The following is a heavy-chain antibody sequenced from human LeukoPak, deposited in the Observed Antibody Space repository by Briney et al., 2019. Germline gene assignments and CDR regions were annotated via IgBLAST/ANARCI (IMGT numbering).Heavy chain of an antibody. CDR3: ASSYGSGRFDP. Sequence: PGGSLRLSCAASGFTFSSYWMHWVRQAPGKGLVWVSLINSAGSTTTYADSVKGRFTISRDSAKNTLYLQMNSLRAEDTAVYYCASSYGSGRFDPWGQGTLVTVSS. CDR2: INSAGSTT. V-gene: IGHV3-74*01. D-gene: IGHD3-10*01. J-gene: IGHJ5*02. CDR1: GFTFSSYW.